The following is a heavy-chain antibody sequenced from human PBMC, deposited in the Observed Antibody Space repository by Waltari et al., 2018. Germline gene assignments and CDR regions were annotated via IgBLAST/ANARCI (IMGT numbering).Heavy chain of an antibody. Sequence: EVQLVQSGAEVKKPGESLKISCKGSGYSFTSYWIGWVRQMPGKGLEWMGIIYPGDSDTRYSPSFQGQVTISADKSISTAYLQWSSLKASDTAMYYCARLYDSSGLYTVRAFDIWGQGTMVTVSS. V-gene: IGHV5-51*01. D-gene: IGHD3-22*01. J-gene: IGHJ3*02. CDR2: IYPGDSDT. CDR3: ARLYDSSGLYTVRAFDI. CDR1: GYSFTSYW.